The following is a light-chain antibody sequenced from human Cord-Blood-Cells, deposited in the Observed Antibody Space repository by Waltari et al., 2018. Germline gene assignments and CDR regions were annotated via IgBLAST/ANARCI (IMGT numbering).Light chain of an antibody. J-gene: IGKJ1*01. CDR2: GSS. V-gene: IGKV3-15*01. Sequence: EIVMTQSPATLSVSPGERATLSCRASQCVSSNLAWYQQKPGLAPRVLIYGSSNRASCIPARFSGSGSGTEFTLNISSLQSEDFAVYYCQQYNNWPPWTFGQGTKVEIK. CDR1: QCVSSN. CDR3: QQYNNWPPWT.